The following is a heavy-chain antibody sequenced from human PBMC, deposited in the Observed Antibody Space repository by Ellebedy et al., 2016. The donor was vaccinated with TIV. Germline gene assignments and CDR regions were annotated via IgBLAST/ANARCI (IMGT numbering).Heavy chain of an antibody. CDR2: ITSAGDT. Sequence: LSLTCAASGFTFSSHDMHWVRQPTGKGLEWVSGITSAGDTYYLGSVKGRFIISRDSAKNSLYLQMNSLRAEDTAVYYCARATLGFDYWGQGALVTVSS. CDR3: ARATLGFDY. J-gene: IGHJ4*02. CDR1: GFTFSSHD. V-gene: IGHV3-13*01. D-gene: IGHD1-26*01.